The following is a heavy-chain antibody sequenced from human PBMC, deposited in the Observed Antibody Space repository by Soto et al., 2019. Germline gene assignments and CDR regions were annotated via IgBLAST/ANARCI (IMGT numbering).Heavy chain of an antibody. CDR1: GGTFSSYA. Sequence: QVQLVQSGAEVKKPGSSVKVSCKASGGTFSSYAISWVRQAPGQGLEWMGGIIPIFGTANYAQKFQGRVTITADESTSTAYMELGSLRSEDTAVYYCAREWGNIAVAGTVWFDPWGQGTLVTVSS. V-gene: IGHV1-69*01. CDR2: IIPIFGTA. D-gene: IGHD6-19*01. CDR3: AREWGNIAVAGTVWFDP. J-gene: IGHJ5*02.